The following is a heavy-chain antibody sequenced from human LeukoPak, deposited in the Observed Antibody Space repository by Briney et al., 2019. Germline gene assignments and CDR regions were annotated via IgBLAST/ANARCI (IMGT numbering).Heavy chain of an antibody. CDR1: GGSISSSGYY. V-gene: IGHV4-39*01. CDR3: ARQGYGDSSSWFYFDY. Sequence: PSETLSLTCTVSGGSISSSGYYWGWIRQPPGKGLEWIGSIYYSGSTYYNPSLKSRVTISVDTSKNQFSLKLSSVTAADTAVYYCARQGYGDSSSWFYFDYWGQGTLVTVSS. D-gene: IGHD6-13*01. J-gene: IGHJ4*02. CDR2: IYYSGST.